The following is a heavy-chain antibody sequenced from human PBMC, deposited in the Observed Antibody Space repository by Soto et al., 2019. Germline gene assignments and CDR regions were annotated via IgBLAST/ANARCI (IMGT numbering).Heavy chain of an antibody. CDR1: GFTFSSYW. J-gene: IGHJ6*02. CDR3: ASGPTIFGAVINYSYYYGLGV. CDR2: IKQDGSEK. D-gene: IGHD3-3*01. V-gene: IGHV3-7*03. Sequence: GGSLRLSCAASGFTFSSYWMSWVRQAPGKGLEWVANIKQDGSEKYYVDSVKGRFTISRDNAKNSLYLQMNSLRAEDTAVYYCASGPTIFGAVINYSYYYGLGVWGQGTTVTVSS.